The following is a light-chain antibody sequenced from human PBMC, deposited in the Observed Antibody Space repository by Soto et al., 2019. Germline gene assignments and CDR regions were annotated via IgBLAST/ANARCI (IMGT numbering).Light chain of an antibody. CDR3: KSYAGSNTYV. J-gene: IGLJ1*01. Sequence: QSVLTQPPSASGSPGQSVTISCTGTKNDIGVYDFVSWYQHHPGKAPRLIIYEVVQLPSGVPDRFSGSKSGNTASLTVSGLQAADEADYFCKSYAGSNTYVFGSGTKLTVL. CDR2: EVV. CDR1: KNDIGVYDF. V-gene: IGLV2-8*01.